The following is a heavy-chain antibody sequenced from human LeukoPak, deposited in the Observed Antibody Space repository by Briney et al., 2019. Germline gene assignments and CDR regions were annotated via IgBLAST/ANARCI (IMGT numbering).Heavy chain of an antibody. V-gene: IGHV4-31*03. D-gene: IGHD1-26*01. CDR2: IYYSGST. CDR1: GGSISSGGYY. Sequence: PSETLSLTCTVSGGSISSGGYYWSWIRQHPGKGLEWVGYIYYSGSTYYNPSLKSRVTISVDTSKNQFSLKLSSVTAADTAVYYCARDQRVGAMDYWGQGTLVTVSS. J-gene: IGHJ4*02. CDR3: ARDQRVGAMDY.